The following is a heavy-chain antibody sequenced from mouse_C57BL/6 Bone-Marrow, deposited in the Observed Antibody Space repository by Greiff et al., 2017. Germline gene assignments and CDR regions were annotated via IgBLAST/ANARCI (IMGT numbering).Heavy chain of an antibody. Sequence: EVKLMESGGDLVKPGGSLKLSCAASGFTFSSYGMSWVRQTPDKRLEWVATISSGGSYTYYPDSVKGRFTISRDNAKNTLYLQMGSLKSEDTAMYYCARLRPDYWGQGTTLTVSS. CDR3: ARLRPDY. V-gene: IGHV5-6*01. D-gene: IGHD2-12*01. CDR2: ISSGGSYT. CDR1: GFTFSSYG. J-gene: IGHJ2*01.